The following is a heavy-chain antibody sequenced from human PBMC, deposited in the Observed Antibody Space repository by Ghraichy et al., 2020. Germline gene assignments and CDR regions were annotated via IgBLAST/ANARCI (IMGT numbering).Heavy chain of an antibody. Sequence: GGSLRLSCAASGFTFSSYAMSWVRQAPGKGLEWVSAISGSGGRTYYADSVKGRFTISRDNSKNTLYLQMNSLRAEDAAVYYCAKLRAPRPANCGGDCYFDYWGQGTLVTVSS. CDR1: GFTFSSYA. V-gene: IGHV3-23*01. D-gene: IGHD2-21*01. J-gene: IGHJ4*02. CDR3: AKLRAPRPANCGGDCYFDY. CDR2: ISGSGGRT.